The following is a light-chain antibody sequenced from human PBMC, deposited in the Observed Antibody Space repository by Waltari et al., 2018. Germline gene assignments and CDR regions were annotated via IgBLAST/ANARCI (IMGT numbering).Light chain of an antibody. Sequence: SALTQPPPVSWSPAQSITTSCSATSSDDGVCNYFSWYQQHPGKAPKLMIYDVSKRPSGVSSRFSGSKSDNTASLTISGLQAEDEADYYCCSYSSRTIYVFGTGTKVTVL. J-gene: IGLJ1*01. V-gene: IGLV2-14*01. CDR1: SSDDGVCNY. CDR3: CSYSSRTIYV. CDR2: DVS.